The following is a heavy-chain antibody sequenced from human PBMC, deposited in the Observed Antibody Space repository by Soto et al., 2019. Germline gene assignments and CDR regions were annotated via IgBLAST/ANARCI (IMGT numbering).Heavy chain of an antibody. Sequence: PGGSLRLSCAASGFTFSNYWINWVRQAPGEGLEWVANINEHGSEMHYVDSVKSRFTISRDNAKNSVYLQMNSLRAEDTAVYYCLRFWTDSWGQGSLVTVSS. CDR2: INEHGSEM. V-gene: IGHV3-7*03. CDR1: GFTFSNYW. D-gene: IGHD1-1*01. CDR3: LRFWTDS. J-gene: IGHJ4*02.